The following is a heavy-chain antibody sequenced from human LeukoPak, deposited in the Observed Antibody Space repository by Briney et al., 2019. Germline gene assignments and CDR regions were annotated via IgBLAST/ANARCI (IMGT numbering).Heavy chain of an antibody. V-gene: IGHV3-30*18. D-gene: IGHD7-27*01. Sequence: PGGSLRLSCAASGFTFSSYGMHWVRQAPGKGLEWVAVISYEGSNKYYADSVKGRFTISRDNSKNTLYLQIDSLRAGDTAVYYCAKDRLGTLDAFDIWGQGTMVTVSS. CDR1: GFTFSSYG. CDR3: AKDRLGTLDAFDI. CDR2: ISYEGSNK. J-gene: IGHJ3*02.